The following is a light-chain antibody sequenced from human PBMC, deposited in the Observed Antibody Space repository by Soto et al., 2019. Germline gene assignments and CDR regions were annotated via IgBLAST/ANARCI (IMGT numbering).Light chain of an antibody. Sequence: QSVLTQPPSVSAAPGQRVTISCSGSSSNIGGNSVSWYQQLPGTAPKLLIYDDDKRPSGIPDRFSGSKSGTSDTLGITGFQTGDEADYYCGSWDSCLSAYVFGTWTKVTGL. CDR3: GSWDSCLSAYV. CDR1: SSNIGGNS. V-gene: IGLV1-51*01. CDR2: DDD. J-gene: IGLJ1*01.